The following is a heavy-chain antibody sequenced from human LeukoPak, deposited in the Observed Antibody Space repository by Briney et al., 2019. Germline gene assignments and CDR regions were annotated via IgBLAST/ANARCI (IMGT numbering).Heavy chain of an antibody. D-gene: IGHD3-10*01. J-gene: IGHJ4*02. V-gene: IGHV1-2*02. CDR2: INPNSGGT. CDR3: AREGVSSGRSFDY. CDR1: GYTFTGYY. Sequence: ASVKVSCKASGYTFTGYYMHWVRQAPGQGLEWMGWINPNSGGTNYAQKFQGRVTMTRDTSISTAYMELSRLRSDDTAVYYCAREGVSSGRSFDYWGQGTLVTVSS.